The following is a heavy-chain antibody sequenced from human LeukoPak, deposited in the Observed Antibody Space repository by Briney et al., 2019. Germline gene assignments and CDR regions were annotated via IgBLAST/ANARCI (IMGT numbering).Heavy chain of an antibody. CDR2: INHNSGAT. D-gene: IGHD2-21*02. CDR3: ASQVLTDYYFDS. Sequence: ASVKVSCKPSGNTFTGHYIHWVRQAPGQGLEWMGWINHNSGATDYAQKFQGRVTMTSDTSISTACVELSRLRSDDTAVYYCASQVLTDYYFDSWGQGTLLTVSS. CDR1: GNTFTGHY. J-gene: IGHJ4*02. V-gene: IGHV1-2*02.